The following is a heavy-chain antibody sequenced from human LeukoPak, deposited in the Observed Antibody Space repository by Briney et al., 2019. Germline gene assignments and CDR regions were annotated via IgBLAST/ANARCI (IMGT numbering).Heavy chain of an antibody. Sequence: PGGSLRLSCAASGFTFSSYSMNWLRQAPGKALEWVSHISSSSSTIYYAHSVKPRFTISRHNPKNSLYLQMNSLRAEDTSVYYCAREVEHAFDIWGQGTMVTVSS. CDR2: ISSSSSTI. V-gene: IGHV3-48*04. CDR3: AREVEHAFDI. J-gene: IGHJ3*02. CDR1: GFTFSSYS. D-gene: IGHD1-1*01.